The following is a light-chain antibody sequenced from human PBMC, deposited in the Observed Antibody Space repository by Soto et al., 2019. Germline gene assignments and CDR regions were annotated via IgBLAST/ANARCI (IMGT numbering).Light chain of an antibody. CDR3: QQRSSWRVT. J-gene: IGKJ4*01. CDR1: QSVSTF. Sequence: EIVLTQFPATLSLSPGERATLSCRASQSVSTFLAWYQQKPDQAPRLVVYDASKRATGIPARFSGSGSGTDFTLTISSLEPEDFAVYYCQQRSSWRVTFGGGTKVEIK. V-gene: IGKV3-11*01. CDR2: DAS.